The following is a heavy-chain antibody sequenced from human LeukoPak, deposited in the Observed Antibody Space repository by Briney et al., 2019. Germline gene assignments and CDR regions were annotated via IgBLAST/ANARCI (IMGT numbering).Heavy chain of an antibody. V-gene: IGHV1-18*01. CDR2: ISAYNGNT. CDR3: ARDGLERHFNYYYYGMDV. CDR1: GYTFTSYG. Sequence: GASVKVSCKASGYTFTSYGISWVRQAPGQGLEWMGWISAYNGNTNYAQKLQGRVTMTTDTSTSTAYMELRSLRSDDTAVYYCARDGLERHFNYYYYGMDVWGQGTTVTVSS. J-gene: IGHJ6*02. D-gene: IGHD1-1*01.